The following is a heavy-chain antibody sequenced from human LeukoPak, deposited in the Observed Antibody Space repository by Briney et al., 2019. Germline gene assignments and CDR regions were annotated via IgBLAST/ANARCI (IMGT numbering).Heavy chain of an antibody. CDR1: GGSSSGYY. Sequence: PSETLSLTCAVYGGSSSGYYWSWIRQPPGKGLEWIGEINHSGSTNYNPSLKSRVTISVDTSKNQFSLKLSSVTAADTAVYYCARGETSRCSSTSCYRGFDYWGQGTLVTVSS. J-gene: IGHJ4*02. CDR3: ARGETSRCSSTSCYRGFDY. V-gene: IGHV4-34*01. D-gene: IGHD2-2*02. CDR2: INHSGST.